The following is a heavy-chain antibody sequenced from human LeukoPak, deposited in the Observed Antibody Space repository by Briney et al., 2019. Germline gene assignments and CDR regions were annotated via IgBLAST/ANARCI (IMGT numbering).Heavy chain of an antibody. CDR1: GFTFSSYA. D-gene: IGHD3-3*01. J-gene: IGHJ4*02. CDR2: IRGSGGST. V-gene: IGHV3-23*01. CDR3: ARERQNKDFWSGGDY. Sequence: GGSLRLSCAASGFTFSSYAMSWVRQAPGKGLEWVSAIRGSGGSTYYADSVKGRFTISRDNSKNTLYLQMNSLRAEDTAVYYCARERQNKDFWSGGDYWGQGTLVTVSS.